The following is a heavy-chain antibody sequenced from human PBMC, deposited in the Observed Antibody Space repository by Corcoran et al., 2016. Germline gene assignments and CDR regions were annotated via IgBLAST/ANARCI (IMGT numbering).Heavy chain of an antibody. CDR2: INEDGRET. J-gene: IGHJ4*02. Sequence: EMQLVESGGGLVQPGGSLRLSCAASRFTFRSYWMSWLRQAPGKGLEWVANINEDGRETGYVDSVKGRFTIYRDNTKNSLYLQMDSLRAEDMAVYYCARVFTPYDECDYWGQGTPVTVSS. V-gene: IGHV3-7*01. CDR1: RFTFRSYW. D-gene: IGHD5-12*01. CDR3: ARVFTPYDECDY.